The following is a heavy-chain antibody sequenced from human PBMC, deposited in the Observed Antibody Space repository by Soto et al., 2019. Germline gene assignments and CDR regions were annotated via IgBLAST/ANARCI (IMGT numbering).Heavy chain of an antibody. CDR1: GYTFTNFA. CDR3: GRGGAARHLDA. CDR2: VSANNGVT. J-gene: IGHJ5*02. D-gene: IGHD6-6*01. V-gene: IGHV1-18*01. Sequence: ASVKVYFKTSGYTFTNFAFSWVPQAPGHGLEWIGFVSANNGVTPFAQKFQGRVSGKTDTSTRTVYSHLRRLRSDDTAVHCCGRGGAARHLDAWGQGTPVTVSS.